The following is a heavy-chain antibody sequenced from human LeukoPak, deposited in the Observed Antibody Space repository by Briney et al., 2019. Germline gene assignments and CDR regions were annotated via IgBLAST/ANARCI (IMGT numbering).Heavy chain of an antibody. D-gene: IGHD6-6*01. V-gene: IGHV6-1*01. CDR3: ARGEIAARPFYYYYGMDV. Sequence: SQTLSLTCAISGDSFSSNSAAWNWIRQSPSRGLEWLGRTYYRSKWYNDYAVSVKSRITINPDTSKNQFSLQLNSVTPEDTAVYYCARGEIAARPFYYYYGMDVWGQGTTVTVSS. CDR2: TYYRSKWYN. CDR1: GDSFSSNSAA. J-gene: IGHJ6*02.